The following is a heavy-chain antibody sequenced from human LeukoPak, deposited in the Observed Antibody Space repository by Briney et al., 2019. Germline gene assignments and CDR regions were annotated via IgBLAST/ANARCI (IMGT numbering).Heavy chain of an antibody. CDR3: ARHDIEVVVAATRDRDAFDV. V-gene: IGHV4-59*01. CDR1: GGSISSYY. Sequence: SETLSLTCTVSGGSISSYYWSWIRQPPGKGLEWIGYIYYSGSTNYNPSLKSRVTISVDTSKNQFSLKLSSVTAADTAVYYCARHDIEVVVAATRDRDAFDVWGQGTMVTVSS. J-gene: IGHJ3*01. CDR2: IYYSGST. D-gene: IGHD2-15*01.